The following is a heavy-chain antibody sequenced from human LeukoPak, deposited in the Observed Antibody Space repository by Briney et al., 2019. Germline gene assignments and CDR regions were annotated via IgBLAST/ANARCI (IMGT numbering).Heavy chain of an antibody. CDR3: ARDHISGGHCES. V-gene: IGHV3-48*04. CDR1: GFTFSNYG. Sequence: GRSLRLSCAASGFTFSNYGMHWVRQAPGKGLEWVSFISSSGGTIYYADSVKGRFTISRDNAKNSLYMQLNSLRAEDTAVYYCARDHISGGHCESWGQGILVTVSS. J-gene: IGHJ4*02. CDR2: ISSSGGTI. D-gene: IGHD6-19*01.